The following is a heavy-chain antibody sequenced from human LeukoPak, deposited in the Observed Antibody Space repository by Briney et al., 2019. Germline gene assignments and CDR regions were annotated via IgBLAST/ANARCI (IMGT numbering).Heavy chain of an antibody. Sequence: SETLSLTCAVYGGSFSGYYWSWIRQPPGKGLEWIGEINHSGSTNYNPSLKSRVTISVDTSKNQFSLKLSSVIAADTAVYYCARGRALSGYNYWGQGTLVTVSS. J-gene: IGHJ4*02. V-gene: IGHV4-34*01. CDR2: INHSGST. CDR3: ARGRALSGYNY. CDR1: GGSFSGYY. D-gene: IGHD5-24*01.